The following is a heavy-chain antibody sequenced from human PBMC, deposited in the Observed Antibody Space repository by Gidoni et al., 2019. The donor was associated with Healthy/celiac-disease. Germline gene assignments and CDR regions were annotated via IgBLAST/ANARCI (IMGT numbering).Heavy chain of an antibody. CDR1: GCTFSSYA. V-gene: IGHV3-64D*06. Sequence: EGQLVESGGGLVQPGGSRRLSCSASGCTFSSYAMHWVRQAPGKGLEYVSAISSNGGSTYYADSVKGRFTISRDNSKNTLYLQMSSLRAEDTAVYYCVKHGIQLWLGPKGGAFDIWGQGTMVAVSS. CDR3: VKHGIQLWLGPKGGAFDI. CDR2: ISSNGGST. J-gene: IGHJ3*02. D-gene: IGHD5-18*01.